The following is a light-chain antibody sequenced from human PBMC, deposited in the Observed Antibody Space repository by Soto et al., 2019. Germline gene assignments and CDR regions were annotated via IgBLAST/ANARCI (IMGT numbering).Light chain of an antibody. CDR3: SSYTNISTRACV. CDR2: EVT. J-gene: IGLJ1*01. CDR1: SGDIGTYNR. Sequence: QSALTQPASVSGSPGQSITISCTGTSGDIGTYNRVSWYQQHPGKAPKLIIYEVTDRPSGVTNRFSGSKSGNTASLINSGLQAEDEAEYYCSSYTNISTRACVFGTGTKLTVL. V-gene: IGLV2-14*01.